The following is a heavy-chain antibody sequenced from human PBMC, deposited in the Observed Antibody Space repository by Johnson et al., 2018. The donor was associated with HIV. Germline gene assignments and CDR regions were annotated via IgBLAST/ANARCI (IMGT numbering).Heavy chain of an antibody. Sequence: VQLVESGGGLVQPGRSLRLSCAASGFTFDDYAMHWVRQAPGKGLEWVSGISWNSGSIGYADSVKGRLTISRDNAKNSLYLQMNSLRAEDTALYYCAKVLEVGATKDDAFDIWGQGTMVTVSS. CDR3: AKVLEVGATKDDAFDI. D-gene: IGHD1-26*01. J-gene: IGHJ3*02. V-gene: IGHV3-9*01. CDR1: GFTFDDYA. CDR2: ISWNSGSI.